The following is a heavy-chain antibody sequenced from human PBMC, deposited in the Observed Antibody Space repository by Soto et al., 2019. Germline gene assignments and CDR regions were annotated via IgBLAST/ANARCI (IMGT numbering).Heavy chain of an antibody. CDR3: ARDRRQLAVYGMDV. CDR1: GDXVASNRGA. D-gene: IGHD6-6*01. V-gene: IGHV6-1*01. Sequence: LTLTWAISGDXVASNRGAWNWIRQSPSRGLEWLGRTYYRSKWYNDYTVSVKSRITINPDTSKNQFSLQLNSVTPEDTAVYYCARDRRQLAVYGMDVGGQGTTVTVS. CDR2: TYYRSKWYN. J-gene: IGHJ6*02.